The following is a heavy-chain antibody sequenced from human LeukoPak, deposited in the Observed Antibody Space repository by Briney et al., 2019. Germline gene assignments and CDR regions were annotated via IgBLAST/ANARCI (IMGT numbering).Heavy chain of an antibody. V-gene: IGHV3-49*04. CDR2: IRSKAYGGTT. D-gene: IGHD6-13*01. CDR3: TRDFAVGQQLVSSYFVDNYYYYYGMDV. CDR1: GFTFGDYA. Sequence: GGSLRLSCTASGFTFGDYAMSWVRQAPGKGLEWVGFIRSKAYGGTTEYAASVKGRFTISRDDSKSIAYLQMNSLKTEDTAVYYCTRDFAVGQQLVSSYFVDNYYYYYGMDVWGQGTTVTVSS. J-gene: IGHJ6*02.